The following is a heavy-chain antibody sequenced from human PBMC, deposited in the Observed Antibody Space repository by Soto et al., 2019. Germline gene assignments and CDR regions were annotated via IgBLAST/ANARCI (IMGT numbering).Heavy chain of an antibody. D-gene: IGHD2-2*01. CDR2: FSTNNERT. V-gene: IGHV1-18*01. Sequence: QVHLVQSGAEVKKPGASVKVSCKASGYNFARYGISWVRQAPGQGLEWMGWFSTNNERTNYAKNFQGRVTMTTDTPTSNIAMELRSLATDDTAVYYCAREGYCSSESCALYDHDYFGMDVWGQGTTVTVSS. CDR3: AREGYCSSESCALYDHDYFGMDV. CDR1: GYNFARYG. J-gene: IGHJ6*02.